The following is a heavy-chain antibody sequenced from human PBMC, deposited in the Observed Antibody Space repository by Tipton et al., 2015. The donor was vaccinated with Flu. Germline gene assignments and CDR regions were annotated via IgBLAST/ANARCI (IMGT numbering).Heavy chain of an antibody. J-gene: IGHJ3*01. D-gene: IGHD1-1*01. V-gene: IGHV1-46*01. Sequence: QLVQSGAEVKTPGASVKVSCKASGYTFTSYNKHWVRQAPGQGLEWMGIIYPAGGGISYAQKFQGRVIMTRDRSTGTVHMELSTLRSDDTAMYYCARDKGGGTYTFDVWGQGTMVTVSS. CDR1: GYTFTSYN. CDR2: IYPAGGGI. CDR3: ARDKGGGTYTFDV.